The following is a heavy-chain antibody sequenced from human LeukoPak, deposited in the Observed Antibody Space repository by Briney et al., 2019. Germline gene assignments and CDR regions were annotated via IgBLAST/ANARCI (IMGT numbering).Heavy chain of an antibody. CDR1: GGTFSSYA. D-gene: IGHD1-26*01. V-gene: IGHV1-69*13. J-gene: IGHJ6*02. CDR3: AREGGSYFSLLPYYYYGMDV. Sequence: SVKVSCKASGGTFSSYAISWVRQAPGQGLEWMGGIIPIFGTANYAQKFQGRVTITADESTSTAYMELSSLRSEDTAVYYCAREGGSYFSLLPYYYYGMDVWGQGTTVTVSS. CDR2: IIPIFGTA.